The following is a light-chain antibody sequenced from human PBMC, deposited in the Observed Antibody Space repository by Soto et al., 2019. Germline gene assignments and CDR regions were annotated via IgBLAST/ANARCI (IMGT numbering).Light chain of an antibody. CDR3: QHSYIAPWT. J-gene: IGKJ1*01. Sequence: DIQMTQSPSSLSASVGDRVSITCRASQSISTYLNWYQQKPGKVPRLLIYAASRLQSGVPSRFSSSGSGTDFTLTISSLQPEDFATYYCQHSYIAPWTFGQGTKVEIK. CDR2: AAS. V-gene: IGKV1-39*01. CDR1: QSISTY.